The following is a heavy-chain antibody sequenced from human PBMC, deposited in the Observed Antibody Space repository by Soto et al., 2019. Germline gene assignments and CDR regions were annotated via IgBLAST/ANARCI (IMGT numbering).Heavy chain of an antibody. CDR1: GYTFSSYW. V-gene: IGHV5-51*01. J-gene: IGHJ4*01. CDR3: ARLSFTLPVTKMSRLHN. D-gene: IGHD3-22*01. CDR2: IYPGESET. Sequence: GESLKISCQASGYTFSSYWIAWVRQMPGRGLEWVGIIYPGESETRYSPSLQGEVTISADRSTTTAYVQWSSLKASDSGTYYCARLSFTLPVTKMSRLHNWGRGTMVTVSS.